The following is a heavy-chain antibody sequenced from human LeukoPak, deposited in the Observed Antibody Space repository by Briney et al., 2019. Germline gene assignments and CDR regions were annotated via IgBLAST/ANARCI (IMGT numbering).Heavy chain of an antibody. V-gene: IGHV3-73*01. D-gene: IGHD2-2*01. J-gene: IGHJ4*02. CDR1: GFTFSGSA. CDR2: IRSKANSYAT. Sequence: QPGGSLKLSCAASGFTFSGSAMHWVRQASGKGLEWVGRIRSKANSYATAYAASVKGRFTISRDDSENTAYLQMNSLKTEDTAVYYCTTFPGRYCSSTSCEGIYFDYWGQGTLVTVSS. CDR3: TTFPGRYCSSTSCEGIYFDY.